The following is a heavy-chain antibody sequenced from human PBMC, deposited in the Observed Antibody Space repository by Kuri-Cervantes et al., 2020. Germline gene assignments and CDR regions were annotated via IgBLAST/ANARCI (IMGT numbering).Heavy chain of an antibody. CDR2: INHSGST. Sequence: SQTLSLTCAVYGDSFSGYYWTWVRQTPGKGLEWIGDINHSGSTHSNPSLKSRIIISVDTSKNQFSLKVRSVTAADTAVYYCARVSIAVAGVIDYWGQGTLVTVSS. CDR3: ARVSIAVAGVIDY. CDR1: GDSFSGYY. V-gene: IGHV4-34*01. J-gene: IGHJ4*02. D-gene: IGHD6-19*01.